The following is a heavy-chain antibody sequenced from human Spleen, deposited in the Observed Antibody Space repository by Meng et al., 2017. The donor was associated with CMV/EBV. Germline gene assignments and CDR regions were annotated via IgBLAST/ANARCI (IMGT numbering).Heavy chain of an antibody. CDR2: IWYDGSNK. J-gene: IGHJ6*02. V-gene: IGHV3-33*06. CDR1: GFTFSSYG. CDR3: AKGGSSSSRGYYYYYYGMDV. Sequence: GESLKISCAASGFTFSSYGMHWVRQAPGKGLEWVAVIWYDGSNKYYADSVKGRFTISRDNSKNTLYLQMNSLRAEDTAVYYCAKGGSSSSRGYYYYYYGMDVWGQGTTVTVSS. D-gene: IGHD6-6*01.